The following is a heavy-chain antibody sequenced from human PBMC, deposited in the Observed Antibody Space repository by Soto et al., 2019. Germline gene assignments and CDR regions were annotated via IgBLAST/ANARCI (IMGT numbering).Heavy chain of an antibody. V-gene: IGHV4-59*08. J-gene: IGHJ4*02. CDR3: ARLGQYPIGIFGL. CDR1: GGSISSYY. Sequence: SETLSLTCTVSGGSISSYYWSWIRQSPGKGLEYIGYIHDSGSTNYNPSLKSRVTISVDTSKNQFSLKLSSVTAADTALYYCARLGQYPIGIFGLWGQGTLVPVSS. CDR2: IHDSGST. D-gene: IGHD2-15*01.